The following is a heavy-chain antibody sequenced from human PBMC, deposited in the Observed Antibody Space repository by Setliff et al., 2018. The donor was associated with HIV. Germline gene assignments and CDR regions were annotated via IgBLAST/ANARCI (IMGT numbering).Heavy chain of an antibody. CDR1: GFTFSSYT. J-gene: IGHJ3*02. Sequence: HPGGSLRLSCAASGFTFSSYTMNWVRQAPGKGLDWVSYISSSGSTIYYADSVKGRFTVYRDNSKNTLYLQMNSLRAEDTAVYYCAKEGTMVTTGVAFDIWGQGTMVTVSS. V-gene: IGHV3-48*01. D-gene: IGHD4-17*01. CDR3: AKEGTMVTTGVAFDI. CDR2: ISSSGSTI.